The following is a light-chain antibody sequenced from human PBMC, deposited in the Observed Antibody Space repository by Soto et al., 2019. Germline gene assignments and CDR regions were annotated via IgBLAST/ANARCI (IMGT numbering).Light chain of an antibody. V-gene: IGKV1-39*01. J-gene: IGKJ1*01. CDR3: QHYYASGT. CDR2: DAS. Sequence: DRVTITCRASQSITNYLNWYQQKPGXTPXXLIYDASSLESGVPSRVSVSGTGTEFPVTSCRHPPYDVAPFYEQHYYASGTFTPGTKVDIK. CDR1: QSITNY.